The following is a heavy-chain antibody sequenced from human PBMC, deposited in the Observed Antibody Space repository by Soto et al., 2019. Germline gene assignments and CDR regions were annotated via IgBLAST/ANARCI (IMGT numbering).Heavy chain of an antibody. J-gene: IGHJ4*02. Sequence: SETLSLTCTVSGGSISSYYWSWIRQPPGKGLEWIGYIYYSGSTNYNPSLKSRVTISVDTSKNQFSLKLSSVTAADTAVYYCARVGGHTAMSLEVDYWGQGTLVTVSS. CDR2: IYYSGST. CDR1: GGSISSYY. V-gene: IGHV4-59*01. CDR3: ARVGGHTAMSLEVDY. D-gene: IGHD5-18*01.